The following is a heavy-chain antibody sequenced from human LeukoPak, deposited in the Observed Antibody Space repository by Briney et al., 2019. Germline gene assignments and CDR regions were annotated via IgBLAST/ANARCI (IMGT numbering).Heavy chain of an antibody. CDR3: ARSPHILTGENFAY. D-gene: IGHD3-9*01. Sequence: ASVKVSCKASGYTFTSYYMHWVRQAPGQGLEWMGIINPSGGSTSYAQKFQGRVTMTRDTSITTAYMEMSRLRSDDTALYYCARSPHILTGENFAYWGQGTLVTVSS. J-gene: IGHJ4*02. CDR2: INPSGGST. CDR1: GYTFTSYY. V-gene: IGHV1-46*01.